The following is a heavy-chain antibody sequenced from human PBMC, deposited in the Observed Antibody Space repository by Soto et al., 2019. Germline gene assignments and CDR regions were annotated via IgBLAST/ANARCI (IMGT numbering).Heavy chain of an antibody. D-gene: IGHD6-19*01. Sequence: ASVKVSCKASRYTYTRYDINWVRQATEQGHERMGWMNPNSGNTGYAQKDQGRVTRTRNTSISTADMERSSLRHEDTAAQYRKRWPLKGVSSGVDYWGQGTLVTVSS. CDR1: RYTYTRYD. CDR3: KRWPLKGVSSGVDY. V-gene: IGHV1-8*01. J-gene: IGHJ4*02. CDR2: MNPNSGNT.